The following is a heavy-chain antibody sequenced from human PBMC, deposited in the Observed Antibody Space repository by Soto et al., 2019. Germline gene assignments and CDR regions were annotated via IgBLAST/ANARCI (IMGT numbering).Heavy chain of an antibody. CDR2: IIPIFGTA. Sequence: QVQLVQSGAEVKKPGSSVKVSCKASGGTFSSYAISWVRQAPGQGLEWMGGIIPIFGTANYAQKCQGRVTITADKSTSTAYMELSSLRSEDTAVYYCALRGIAVAGTGDGWFDPWGQGTLVTVSS. D-gene: IGHD6-19*01. V-gene: IGHV1-69*06. J-gene: IGHJ5*02. CDR3: ALRGIAVAGTGDGWFDP. CDR1: GGTFSSYA.